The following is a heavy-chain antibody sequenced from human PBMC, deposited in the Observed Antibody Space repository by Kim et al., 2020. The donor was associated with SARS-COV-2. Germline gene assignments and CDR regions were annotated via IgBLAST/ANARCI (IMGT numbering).Heavy chain of an antibody. V-gene: IGHV1-18*01. CDR1: GYTFTSYG. CDR3: ARDPPRTTPPTPYYYYYMDV. Sequence: ASVKVSCKASGYTFTSYGISWVRQAPGQGLEWMGWISAYNGNTNYAQKLQGRVTMTTDTSTSTAYMELRSLRSDDTAVYYCARDPPRTTPPTPYYYYYMDVWGKGTTVTVSS. J-gene: IGHJ6*03. CDR2: ISAYNGNT. D-gene: IGHD1-7*01.